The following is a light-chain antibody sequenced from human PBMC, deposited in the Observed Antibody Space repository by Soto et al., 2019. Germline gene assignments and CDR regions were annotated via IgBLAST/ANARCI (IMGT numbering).Light chain of an antibody. CDR3: QQYATSPLT. J-gene: IGKJ4*01. CDR1: QSVSVN. CDR2: GAL. Sequence: EIVLTQSPVTLSLSPGERATLSCRASQSVSVNLAWYQQKPGQAPRLLIYGALSRATGIPDRFSGSGSGTDFTLTISRLEPEDFALYYCQQYATSPLTFGGGTKVDIK. V-gene: IGKV3-20*01.